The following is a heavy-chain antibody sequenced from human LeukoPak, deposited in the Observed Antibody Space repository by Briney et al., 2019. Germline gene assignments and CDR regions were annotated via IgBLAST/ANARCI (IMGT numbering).Heavy chain of an antibody. D-gene: IGHD3-16*02. CDR1: GCSISSGGYY. CDR3: ARVPVTRPGAFDI. V-gene: IGHV4-31*03. CDR2: IYYSGCT. Sequence: SETLSLTCTVSGCSISSGGYYWSWIRQHPGKGLEWIGYIYYSGCTYYTPSLKSRVTISVDTSTNQFSLKLSSVTAADAAVYYCARVPVTRPGAFDIWGQGTMVTVSS. J-gene: IGHJ3*02.